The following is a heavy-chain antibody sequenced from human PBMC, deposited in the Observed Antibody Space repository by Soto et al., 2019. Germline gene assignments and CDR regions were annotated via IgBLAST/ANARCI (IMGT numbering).Heavy chain of an antibody. V-gene: IGHV3-7*05. Sequence: EVQLVESGGGLVQPGGSLRLSCAASGFTFRTYWLSWVRQVPGKGLEWVANINLDGSEKNYVDSVKGRFTISRDNARNSLYLQLNSLRTEDTAAYYCARTDKMVRGVKLGMDVWGQGTTVTVSS. D-gene: IGHD3-10*01. CDR1: GFTFRTYW. CDR3: ARTDKMVRGVKLGMDV. CDR2: INLDGSEK. J-gene: IGHJ6*02.